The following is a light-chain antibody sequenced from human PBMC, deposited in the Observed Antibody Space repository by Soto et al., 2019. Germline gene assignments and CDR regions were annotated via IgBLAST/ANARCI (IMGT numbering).Light chain of an antibody. CDR1: QSISTW. CDR2: DAS. CDR3: QQYTNSNNPWM. V-gene: IGKV1-5*01. J-gene: IGKJ1*01. Sequence: DIQVAQSPPTLSASVGDRVTITCRAIQSISTWMALYQQKPGKAPKLLVYDASTLQSGVASRFSGSGSGTEFTLIISGLQPDDSATYYSQQYTNSNNPWMFGQGTKVDI.